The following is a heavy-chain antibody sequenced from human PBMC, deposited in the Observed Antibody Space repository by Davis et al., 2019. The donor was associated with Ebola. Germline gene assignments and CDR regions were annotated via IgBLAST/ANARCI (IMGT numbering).Heavy chain of an antibody. CDR2: INHSGST. Sequence: SETLSLTCAVYGGSFSGYYWSWIRQPPGKGLGWIGEINHSGSTNYNQSLKSRVTISVDTSKNQFSLKLSSVTAADTAVYYCARGRAKVDPWDQGTLVTVSS. CDR1: GGSFSGYY. V-gene: IGHV4-34*01. CDR3: ARGRAKVDP. J-gene: IGHJ5*02.